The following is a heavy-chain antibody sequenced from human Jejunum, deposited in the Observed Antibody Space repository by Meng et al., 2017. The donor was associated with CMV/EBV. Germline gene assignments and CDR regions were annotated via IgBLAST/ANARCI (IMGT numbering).Heavy chain of an antibody. J-gene: IGHJ6*02. V-gene: IGHV3-30*16. CDR3: ARESRYNWRVIDV. Sequence: ASGFPFFRHAIFWFPHAPGQGLVWVALLSSAGAVATYAASVKGRFTIARNNAKYTLSLQMDSLRPEDTGVYYCARESRYNWRVIDVWGQGTAVTVSS. CDR2: LSSAGAVA. CDR1: GFPFFRHA. D-gene: IGHD1-20*01.